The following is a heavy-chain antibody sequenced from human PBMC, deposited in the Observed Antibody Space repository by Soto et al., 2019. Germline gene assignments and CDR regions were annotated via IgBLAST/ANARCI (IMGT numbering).Heavy chain of an antibody. Sequence: EVQLVESGGGLVQPGGSLRLSCAASGFALSTYWMHWVRQVPGKGLVWVSRVDYDVSTTSYADSVKGRFTISRDNAKNTLYLQMSSLTAEDTAMYYCARVARGAWGVFDHWGQGTLVTVSS. D-gene: IGHD3-16*01. CDR2: VDYDVSTT. CDR3: ARVARGAWGVFDH. J-gene: IGHJ4*02. CDR1: GFALSTYW. V-gene: IGHV3-74*01.